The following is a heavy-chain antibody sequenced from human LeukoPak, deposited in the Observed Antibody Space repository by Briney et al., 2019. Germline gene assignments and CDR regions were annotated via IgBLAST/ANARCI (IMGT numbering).Heavy chain of an antibody. D-gene: IGHD6-13*01. CDR2: ITPNSGGT. CDR1: GYTFSDYY. J-gene: IGHJ4*01. CDR3: ARGGVRTAASSLGY. Sequence: ASVKVSCKASGYTFSDYYLHWVRQAPGQGHEWMGWITPNSGGTNFAQKFRGRVTMTRDTSITTAYMELTRLKSDNTAVYYCARGGVRTAASSLGYWGQGTLVTVSS. V-gene: IGHV1-2*02.